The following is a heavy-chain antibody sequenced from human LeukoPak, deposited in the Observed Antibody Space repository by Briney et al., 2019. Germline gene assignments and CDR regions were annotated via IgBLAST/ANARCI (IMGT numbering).Heavy chain of an antibody. CDR3: ARNGGSRFFYYYMDI. Sequence: PSETLSLTCSISGGSVSDFYWSWIRQSPGKGLEWIGYVYYGGSTTYSPSLKSRVSISRDTSRNHLSLKLTSVTAADTAVYYCARNGGSRFFYYYMDIWGEGTTV. CDR1: GGSVSDFY. D-gene: IGHD3-16*01. CDR2: VYYGGST. J-gene: IGHJ6*03. V-gene: IGHV4-59*02.